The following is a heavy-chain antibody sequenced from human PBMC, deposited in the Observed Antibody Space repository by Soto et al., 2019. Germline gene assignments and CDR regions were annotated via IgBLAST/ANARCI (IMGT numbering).Heavy chain of an antibody. J-gene: IGHJ4*02. CDR3: ARVSGIAVAEV. CDR1: GYTFTSYA. CDR2: INAGNGNT. V-gene: IGHV1-3*01. Sequence: QVQLVQSGAEVKKPGASVKVSCKASGYTFTSYAMHWVRQAPGQRLEWMGWINAGNGNTKYSQKFQGRVTITRDTSASTASMELSSLRSEDTAVYYCARVSGIAVAEVWGQGTLVTVSS. D-gene: IGHD6-19*01.